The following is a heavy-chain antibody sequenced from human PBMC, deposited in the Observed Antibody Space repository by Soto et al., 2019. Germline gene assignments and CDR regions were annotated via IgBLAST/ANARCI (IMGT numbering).Heavy chain of an antibody. CDR2: ISYDGSNK. Sequence: GGSLRLSCAASGFTFSSYAMHWVRQAPGKGLEWVAVISYDGSNKYYADSVKGRFTISRDNSKNTLYLQMDSLRAEDTAVYYCAGALGGYGDYVTYYYYGMDVWGQGTTVTVSS. J-gene: IGHJ6*02. CDR1: GFTFSSYA. CDR3: AGALGGYGDYVTYYYYGMDV. V-gene: IGHV3-30-3*01. D-gene: IGHD4-17*01.